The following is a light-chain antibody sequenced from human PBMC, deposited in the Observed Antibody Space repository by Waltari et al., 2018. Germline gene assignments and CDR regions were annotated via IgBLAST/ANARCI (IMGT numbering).Light chain of an antibody. CDR1: RDISNF. CDR3: QQYHSYPPT. V-gene: IGKV1-16*02. Sequence: DIQMTQSPSSLSASVGDRFTLTCRASRDISNFLGWFQQKPGKAPKSLIYGASRLQSGVPSKFSGSGSGTDFTLTITSLQPEDFATYYCQQYHSYPPTFGPGTKVDVK. J-gene: IGKJ3*01. CDR2: GAS.